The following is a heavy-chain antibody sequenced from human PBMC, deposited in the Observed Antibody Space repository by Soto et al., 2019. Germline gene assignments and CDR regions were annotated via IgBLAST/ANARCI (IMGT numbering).Heavy chain of an antibody. J-gene: IGHJ5*02. V-gene: IGHV1-18*01. CDR3: ARDLAGSSSWSNWFDP. CDR1: GYTFTSYG. CDR2: ISAYNGNT. D-gene: IGHD6-13*01. Sequence: ASVKVSCKASGYTFTSYGISWVRQAPGQGLEWMGWISAYNGNTNYAQKLQGRVTMTTDTSTSTAYMELRSLRSDDTAVYYCARDLAGSSSWSNWFDPWGQGTLVTVSS.